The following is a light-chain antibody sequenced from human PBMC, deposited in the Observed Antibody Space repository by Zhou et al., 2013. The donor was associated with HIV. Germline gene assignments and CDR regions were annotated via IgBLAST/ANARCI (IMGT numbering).Light chain of an antibody. CDR2: AAS. V-gene: IGKV1-6*01. CDR3: LQDYNYPRI. Sequence: IQMTQSPSSVSASVGDRVTITCRASQAISSYLVWYQQSAGKAPKLLIYAASTLQSGVPSRFSGSGSGTDFTLTISSLQPEDFATYYCLQDYNYPRIFGQGTKLELK. CDR1: QAISSY. J-gene: IGKJ2*02.